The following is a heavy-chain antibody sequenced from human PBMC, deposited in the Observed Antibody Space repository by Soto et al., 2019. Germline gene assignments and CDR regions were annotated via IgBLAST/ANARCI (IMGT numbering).Heavy chain of an antibody. V-gene: IGHV3-23*01. CDR1: GYTFSSYG. Sequence: EVQLLESGGGFVQPGGALRLSCAASGYTFSSYGMSWVRQAPGKGLEWVSGISGSGGTTYYANSVKGRFTISRDNSKNTLYMQMNSLRAEDTAVYYCAKDRDYEEAKYHFYDMDVWGQGTTVTVSS. J-gene: IGHJ6*02. CDR2: ISGSGGTT. CDR3: AKDRDYEEAKYHFYDMDV. D-gene: IGHD4-17*01.